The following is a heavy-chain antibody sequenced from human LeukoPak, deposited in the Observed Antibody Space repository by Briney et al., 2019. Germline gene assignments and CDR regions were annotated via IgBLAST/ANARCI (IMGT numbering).Heavy chain of an antibody. V-gene: IGHV3-23*01. Sequence: PGGSLRLSCAASGFTFSSYAMSWVRQAPGKGLEWVSAISGSGGSTYYADSVKGRFTISRDNSKDTLYLQMNSLRAEDTAVYYCAKASSGYSSGWYLLSDYWGQGTLVTVSS. CDR1: GFTFSSYA. CDR2: ISGSGGST. CDR3: AKASSGYSSGWYLLSDY. J-gene: IGHJ4*02. D-gene: IGHD6-19*01.